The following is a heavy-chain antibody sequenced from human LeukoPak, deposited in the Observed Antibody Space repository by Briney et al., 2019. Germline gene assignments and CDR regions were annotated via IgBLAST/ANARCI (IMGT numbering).Heavy chain of an antibody. D-gene: IGHD6-13*01. J-gene: IGHJ4*02. V-gene: IGHV4-39*01. CDR2: IYYNGST. CDR1: GGSISTSSYY. Sequence: SETLSLTCIVSGGSISTSSYYWGWVRQPPGKGLEWIGSIYYNGSTYYNPSLKSRVTISVDTSKNQFSLKLSSVTAPDTAVYYRGSTYSSSLYFDYWGQGPLVTVSA. CDR3: GSTYSSSLYFDY.